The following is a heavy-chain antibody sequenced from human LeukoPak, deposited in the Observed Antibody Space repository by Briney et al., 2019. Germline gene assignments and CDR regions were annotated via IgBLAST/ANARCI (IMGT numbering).Heavy chain of an antibody. CDR3: AREMGVVTAHGIDV. D-gene: IGHD4-23*01. Sequence: RSSETLSLTCTVSTDSISSGSYYWGWVRQSPGQGLEWIGSIVSGGSTHYNPSLKSRVTISVGTSKNQFSLKLSSVTAADTALYYCAREMGVVTAHGIDVWGQGTTVTVSS. CDR2: IVSGGST. J-gene: IGHJ6*02. V-gene: IGHV4-39*02. CDR1: TDSISSGSYY.